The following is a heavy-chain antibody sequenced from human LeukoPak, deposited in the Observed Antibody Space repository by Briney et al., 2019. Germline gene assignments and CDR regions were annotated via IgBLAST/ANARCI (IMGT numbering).Heavy chain of an antibody. CDR2: ISDSGDYT. J-gene: IGHJ4*02. Sequence: GGSLRLSCAASGFTFSSYAMHWVRQAPGKGLEWVSGISDSGDYTEYADSVKGRFTISRDNSRNTLYLRMSSLRAEDTAVFYCAKKVGGTHPFDYWGQGILVTVSS. D-gene: IGHD1-7*01. CDR3: AKKVGGTHPFDY. V-gene: IGHV3-23*01. CDR1: GFTFSSYA.